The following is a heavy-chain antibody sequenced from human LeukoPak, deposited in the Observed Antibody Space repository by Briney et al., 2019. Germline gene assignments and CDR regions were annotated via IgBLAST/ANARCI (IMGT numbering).Heavy chain of an antibody. CDR1: GYTFTSYG. Sequence: ASVKVSCKASGYTFTSYGISWVRQAPGQGLEWMGWINPNSGGTNYAQKFQGWVTMTRDTSISTAYMELSRLRSDDTAVYYCARGGYSSSWYRWVYWGQGTLVTVSS. V-gene: IGHV1-2*04. CDR3: ARGGYSSSWYRWVY. D-gene: IGHD6-13*01. J-gene: IGHJ4*02. CDR2: INPNSGGT.